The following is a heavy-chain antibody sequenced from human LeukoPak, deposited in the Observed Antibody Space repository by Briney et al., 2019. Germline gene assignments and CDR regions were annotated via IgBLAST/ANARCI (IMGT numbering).Heavy chain of an antibody. Sequence: SETLSLICTVSGGSILSSSYYWGWLRQPPGKRLEWIGSIYYSGSTHYNPSLKSRFTISVDTSKNQFSLKLSSVTAADTAVYYCARVAAASTAHNWFDPWGQGTLVTVSS. V-gene: IGHV4-39*01. D-gene: IGHD6-13*01. J-gene: IGHJ5*02. CDR2: IYYSGST. CDR3: ARVAAASTAHNWFDP. CDR1: GGSILSSSYY.